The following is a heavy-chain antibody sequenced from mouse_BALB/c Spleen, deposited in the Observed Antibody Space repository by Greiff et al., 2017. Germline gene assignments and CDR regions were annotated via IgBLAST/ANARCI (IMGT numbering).Heavy chain of an antibody. Sequence: VQLQQSGPELVKPGASVKVSCKASGYAFTSYNMYWVKQSHGKSLEWIGYIDPYNGGTSYNQKFKGKATLTVDKSSSTAYMHLNSLTSEDSAVYYCARGDYYGSSYAMDYWGQGTSVTVSS. J-gene: IGHJ4*01. V-gene: IGHV1S135*01. D-gene: IGHD1-1*01. CDR3: ARGDYYGSSYAMDY. CDR1: GYAFTSYN. CDR2: IDPYNGGT.